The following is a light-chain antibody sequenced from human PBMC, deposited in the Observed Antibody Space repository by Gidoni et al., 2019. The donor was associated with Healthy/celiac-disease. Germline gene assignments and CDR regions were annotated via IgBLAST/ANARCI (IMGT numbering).Light chain of an antibody. CDR3: QSWDSSTGGV. Sequence: SYELTQPPSVSVSQGQTASITCSGDKLGDKYACWYQQKPGQSPVLVIYQDSKRPSGIPERFSGSNSGNTATLTISGTQAMDEADYYCQSWDSSTGGVFGGGTKLTVL. J-gene: IGLJ2*01. CDR1: KLGDKY. V-gene: IGLV3-1*01. CDR2: QDS.